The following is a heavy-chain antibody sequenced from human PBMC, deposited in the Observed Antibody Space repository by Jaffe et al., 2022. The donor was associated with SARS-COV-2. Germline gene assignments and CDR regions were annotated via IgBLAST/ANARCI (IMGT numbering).Heavy chain of an antibody. CDR3: ARGNRYGWGDY. CDR2: INPDNGNT. V-gene: IGHV1-18*01. D-gene: IGHD3-10*01. CDR1: GYTFTSFG. J-gene: IGHJ4*02. Sequence: QVQLEQSGAEVKKPGASVKVSCKASGYTFTSFGISWVRQAPGQRLEWMGWINPDNGNTNYAQKFQDRVTMTTDTSTTTVSMDLRSLRSDDTAVYYCARGNRYGWGDYWGQGTLVTVSS.